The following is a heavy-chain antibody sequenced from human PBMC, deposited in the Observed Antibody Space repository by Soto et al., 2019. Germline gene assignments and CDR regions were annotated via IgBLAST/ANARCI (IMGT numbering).Heavy chain of an antibody. CDR1: GGTFSSYA. V-gene: IGHV1-69*13. CDR2: IIPIFGTA. D-gene: IGHD3-22*01. J-gene: IGHJ5*02. Sequence: GASVKVSCKVSGGTFSSYAISWVRQAPGQGLEWMGVIIPIFGTANYAQKFQGRVTITADESTSTAYMELSSLRSEDTAVYYCASGNYDSSGYYWFDPWGQGTLVTVSS. CDR3: ASGNYDSSGYYWFDP.